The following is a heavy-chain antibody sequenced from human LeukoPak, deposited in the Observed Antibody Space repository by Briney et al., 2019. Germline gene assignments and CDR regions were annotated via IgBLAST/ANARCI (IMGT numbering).Heavy chain of an antibody. D-gene: IGHD2-2*01. CDR3: ARDTPRPGCSSTSCPRAFDI. Sequence: SETLSLTCTVSGGSISSYYWSWIRQPPGKGLEWIGYIYYSGSTNYNPSLKSRVTISVDTSKNQFSLKLSSVTAADTAVYYCARDTPRPGCSSTSCPRAFDIWGQGTMVTVSS. J-gene: IGHJ3*02. CDR2: IYYSGST. CDR1: GGSISSYY. V-gene: IGHV4-59*12.